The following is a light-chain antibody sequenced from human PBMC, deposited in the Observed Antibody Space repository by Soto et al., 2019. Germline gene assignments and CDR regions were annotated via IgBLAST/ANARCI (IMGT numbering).Light chain of an antibody. CDR3: SSYSSSSTLVV. V-gene: IGLV2-14*03. CDR2: DVT. CDR1: SSDVGDFNY. J-gene: IGLJ2*01. Sequence: QSVLTQPASVSGSPGRSVTISCTGSSSDVGDFNYVSWYQHLPGRAPKLIIYDVTNRPSGISYRFSASKSGRTASLTISGLQVEDEADYYCSSYSSSSTLVVFGGGTQLTVL.